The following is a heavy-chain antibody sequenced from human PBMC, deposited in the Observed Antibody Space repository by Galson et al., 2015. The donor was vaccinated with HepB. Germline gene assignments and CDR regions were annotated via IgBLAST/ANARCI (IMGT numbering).Heavy chain of an antibody. CDR2: IIPILGIA. D-gene: IGHD3-22*01. V-gene: IGHV1-69*04. J-gene: IGHJ4*02. CDR1: GGTFSSYT. Sequence: SVKVSCKASGGTFSSYTISWVRQAPGQGLEWMGRIIPILGIANYAQKFQGRVTIPADKSTSTAYMELSSLRSEDTAVYYCARDDSSGYYSPRVEYYFDYWGQGTLVTVSS. CDR3: ARDDSSGYYSPRVEYYFDY.